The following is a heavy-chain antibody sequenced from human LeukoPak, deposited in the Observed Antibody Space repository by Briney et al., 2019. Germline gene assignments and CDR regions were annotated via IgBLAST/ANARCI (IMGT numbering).Heavy chain of an antibody. V-gene: IGHV4-34*01. J-gene: IGHJ4*02. D-gene: IGHD6-13*01. CDR3: ARGWYSSSWYSDY. CDR2: INHSGST. CDR1: GGSFSGYY. Sequence: SEALSLTCAVYGGSFSGYYWSWIRQPPGKGLEWIGEINHSGSTNYNPSLKSRVTISVDTSKNQFSLKLSSVTAADTAVYYCARGWYSSSWYSDYWGQGTLVTVSS.